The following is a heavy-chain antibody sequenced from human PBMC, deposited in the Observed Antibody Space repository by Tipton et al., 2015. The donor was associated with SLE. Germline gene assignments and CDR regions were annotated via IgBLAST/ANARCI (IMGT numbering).Heavy chain of an antibody. CDR2: IYSGGST. CDR1: GFTFSSYA. CDR3: AKVSRSMTMVATGWFDP. Sequence: GSLRLSCAASGFTFSSYAMSWVRQAPGKGLEWVSVIYSGGSTYYADPVKGRFTISRDNSKNTLYLQMNSLRAEDTAVYYCAKVSRSMTMVATGWFDPWGQGTLVTVSS. D-gene: IGHD4/OR15-4a*01. V-gene: IGHV3-23*03. J-gene: IGHJ5*02.